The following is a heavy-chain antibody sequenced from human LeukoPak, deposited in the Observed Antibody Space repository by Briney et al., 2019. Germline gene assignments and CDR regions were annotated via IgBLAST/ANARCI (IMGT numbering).Heavy chain of an antibody. V-gene: IGHV3-43*01. D-gene: IGHD1-26*01. CDR1: GFTFDDYT. Sequence: GRSLRLSCAASGFTFDDYTMHWVRQAPGKGLEWVSLLSWDGSSTYYADSVKGRFTISRDNSKNSLHLQMNSLRTEDTALYYCVKGGGGSEVDYWGQGTLVTVSS. CDR2: LSWDGSST. CDR3: VKGGGGSEVDY. J-gene: IGHJ4*02.